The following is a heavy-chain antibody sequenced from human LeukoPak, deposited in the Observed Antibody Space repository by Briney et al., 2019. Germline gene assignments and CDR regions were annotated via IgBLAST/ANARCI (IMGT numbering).Heavy chain of an antibody. CDR1: GITFSSYA. V-gene: IGHV3-23*01. J-gene: IGHJ4*02. CDR3: AKERTSSWYDKYFDY. Sequence: GASLTLSCAAAGITFSSYAMSWVRQAPGKGLEWVSTISASGGSTYYADSVKGPFTISRDDSKNTLYLQMNSLRDEDTALYYSAKERTSSWYDKYFDYWGQGTLVTVSS. D-gene: IGHD6-13*01. CDR2: ISASGGST.